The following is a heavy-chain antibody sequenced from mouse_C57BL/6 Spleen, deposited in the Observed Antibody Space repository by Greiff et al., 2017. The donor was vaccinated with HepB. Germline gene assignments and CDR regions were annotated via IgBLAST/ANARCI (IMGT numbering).Heavy chain of an antibody. CDR2: INYDGSST. Sequence: EVKVVESEGGLVQPGSSMKLSCTASGFTFSDYYMAWVRQVPEKGLEWVANINYDGSSTYYLDSLKSRFIISRDNAKNILYLQMSSLKSEDTATYYCARMNGAMDYWGQGTSVTVSS. CDR1: GFTFSDYY. CDR3: ARMNGAMDY. J-gene: IGHJ4*01. V-gene: IGHV5-16*01.